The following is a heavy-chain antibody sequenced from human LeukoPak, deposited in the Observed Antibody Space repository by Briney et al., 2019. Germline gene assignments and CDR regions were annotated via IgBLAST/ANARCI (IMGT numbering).Heavy chain of an antibody. J-gene: IGHJ3*02. V-gene: IGHV4-4*07. Sequence: SETLSLTCTVSGASISSYSWSWIRQPPGKTLEWIGRIYSSGSTNYNPSLKSRVTMSAGTSKNHFSLKLSSVTAAATAVYYCARDPAPDAFAISGQGRMVTVSS. CDR2: IYSSGST. CDR1: GASISSYS. CDR3: ARDPAPDAFAI.